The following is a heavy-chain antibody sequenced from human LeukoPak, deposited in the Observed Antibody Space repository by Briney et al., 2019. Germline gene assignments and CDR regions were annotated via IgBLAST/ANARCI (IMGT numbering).Heavy chain of an antibody. CDR1: GGSISSYY. CDR3: ARLLGYGYPL. V-gene: IGHV4-59*08. D-gene: IGHD5-18*01. CDR2: IYYSGST. J-gene: IGHJ4*02. Sequence: SETLSLTCTVSGGSISSYYWSLIRQPPWKGLEWIGYIYYSGSTNYNPSLKSRVTISVDTSKNQFSLKLSSVTAADTAVYYCARLLGYGYPLWGQGTLVTVSS.